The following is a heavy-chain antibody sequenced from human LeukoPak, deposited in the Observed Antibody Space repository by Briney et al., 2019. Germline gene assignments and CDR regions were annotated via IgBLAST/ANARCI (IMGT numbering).Heavy chain of an antibody. D-gene: IGHD6-19*01. CDR1: GFTFSSYG. J-gene: IGHJ4*02. CDR3: AKGGAVAGTIDY. V-gene: IGHV3-30*18. Sequence: PGRSLRLSCAASGFTFSSYGMHWVRQAPGKGLEWVAVISYDGRKAEYADAVKGRFTIPRDNSKNTLYLQMNSLRVEDTAVFYCAKGGAVAGTIDYWGQGTLVTVSS. CDR2: ISYDGRKA.